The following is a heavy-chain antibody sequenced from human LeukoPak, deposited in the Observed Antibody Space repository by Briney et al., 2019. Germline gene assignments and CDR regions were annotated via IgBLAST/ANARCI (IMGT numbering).Heavy chain of an antibody. D-gene: IGHD7-27*01. Sequence: SETLSLTCTVSGDSISSYYWSWIRQPPGKGLEWIGYVYYSGSTNYNPSLKSRVTISLDTSKNQFSLKLSSVTAADTAVYYCARGGYWGNWFDPWGQGTLVTASS. V-gene: IGHV4-59*12. J-gene: IGHJ5*02. CDR1: GDSISSYY. CDR3: ARGGYWGNWFDP. CDR2: VYYSGST.